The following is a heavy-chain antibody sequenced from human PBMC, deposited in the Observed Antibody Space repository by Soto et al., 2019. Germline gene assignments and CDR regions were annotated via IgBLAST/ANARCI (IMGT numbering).Heavy chain of an antibody. V-gene: IGHV4-31*03. CDR1: GGSISSGGYY. J-gene: IGHJ3*02. CDR2: IYYSGST. CDR3: ARGAVAGITIFQWTSSDAFDI. Sequence: SETLSLTCTVSGGSISSGGYYWSWIRQHPGKGLEWIGYIYYSGSTYYNPSLKSRVTISVDTSKNQFSLKLSSVAAADTAVYYCARGAVAGITIFQWTSSDAFDIWGQGTMVTVSS. D-gene: IGHD3-3*01.